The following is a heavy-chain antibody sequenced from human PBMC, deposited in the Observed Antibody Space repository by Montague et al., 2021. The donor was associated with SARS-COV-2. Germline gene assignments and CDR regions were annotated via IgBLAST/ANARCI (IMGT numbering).Heavy chain of an antibody. Sequence: SETLSLTCTVSGVSVTDYYWSWIRQPPGKGPEWVGDVLYNEGTNFNPSLKSRVAISVDTSKNQFSLRLTSVTAADTAFYYCVRHPQYDGLNGPPDFWDQGTMVTVSS. J-gene: IGHJ4*02. CDR1: GVSVTDYY. CDR2: VLYNEGT. V-gene: IGHV4-59*08. D-gene: IGHD3-9*01. CDR3: VRHPQYDGLNGPPDF.